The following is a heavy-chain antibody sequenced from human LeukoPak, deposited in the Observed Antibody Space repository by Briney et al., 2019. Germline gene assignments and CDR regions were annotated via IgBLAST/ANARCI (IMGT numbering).Heavy chain of an antibody. Sequence: GASVKVSCKASGYTFTSYDINWVRQATGQGLEWMGWMNPNSGNTGYAQKFQGRVTMTRNTSIREAYMELSSLRTDGLAAYYSARVVDSWSGYYTPGYMDVWGKGTTVTVSS. D-gene: IGHD3-3*01. J-gene: IGHJ6*03. CDR3: ARVVDSWSGYYTPGYMDV. V-gene: IGHV1-8*01. CDR1: GYTFTSYD. CDR2: MNPNSGNT.